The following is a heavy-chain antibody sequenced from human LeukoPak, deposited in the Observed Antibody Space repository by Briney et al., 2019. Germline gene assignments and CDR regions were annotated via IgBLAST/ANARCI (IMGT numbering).Heavy chain of an antibody. V-gene: IGHV3-30*18. J-gene: IGHJ4*02. CDR2: ISYGGPNK. CDR1: GFTFSSYG. Sequence: GGSLRLSCAASGFTFSSYGMHWVRQAPGKGLEWVAVISYGGPNKYYVESVKGRFTISRDDSKRTLYPQMNSLRPEDTAVYYCAKEKLPSGYSFLTDYWGQGTLVTVSS. D-gene: IGHD5-18*01. CDR3: AKEKLPSGYSFLTDY.